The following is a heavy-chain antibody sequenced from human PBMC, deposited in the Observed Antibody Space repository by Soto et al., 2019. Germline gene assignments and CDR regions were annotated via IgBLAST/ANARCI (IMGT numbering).Heavy chain of an antibody. D-gene: IGHD2-15*01. Sequence: ASVKVSCKASGYTFTSYYMHWVRQAPGQGLEWMGIINPSGGSTSYAQKFQGRVTMTRDTSTSTVYMELSSLRSEDTAMYYCVRVVEAATRHTDFDSWGQGIVVTVSS. J-gene: IGHJ4*02. CDR2: INPSGGST. CDR3: VRVVEAATRHTDFDS. V-gene: IGHV1-46*01. CDR1: GYTFTSYY.